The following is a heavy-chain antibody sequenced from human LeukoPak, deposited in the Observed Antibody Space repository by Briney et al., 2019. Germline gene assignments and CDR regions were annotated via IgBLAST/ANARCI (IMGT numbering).Heavy chain of an antibody. CDR2: IKQDGSEK. Sequence: GGSLRLSCAASGFTFSSHWMSWGRHAPGKRLEWVTNIKQDGSEKDYVDSVKGRFIISRDNARKSLYLQMNGLRGEDTSVCYCAREVAAAVVTHFDFWGQGTLVTVSS. CDR1: GFTFSSHW. J-gene: IGHJ4*02. V-gene: IGHV3-7*04. CDR3: AREVAAAVVTHFDF. D-gene: IGHD5-18*01.